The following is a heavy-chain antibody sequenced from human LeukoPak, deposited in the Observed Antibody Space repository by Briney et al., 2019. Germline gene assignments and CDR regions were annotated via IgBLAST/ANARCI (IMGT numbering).Heavy chain of an antibody. CDR1: GFTFTSYY. CDR3: VRASDV. J-gene: IGHJ4*02. CDR2: INPTGGST. Sequence: ASVKVSCKAPGFTFTSYYMHWVRQAPGQGLEWMGVINPTGGSTTYAQKFQGRVTMTRDTSTSTVYMELSSLRSEDTAVYYCVRASDVWGQGTLVTVSS. V-gene: IGHV1-46*01.